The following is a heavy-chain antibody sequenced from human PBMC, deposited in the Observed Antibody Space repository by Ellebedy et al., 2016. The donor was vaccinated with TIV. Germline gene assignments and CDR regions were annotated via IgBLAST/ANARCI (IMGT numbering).Heavy chain of an antibody. CDR2: INQVGNEK. J-gene: IGHJ3*01. CDR3: ARGGGERLRYAFDL. V-gene: IGHV3-7*01. Sequence: GESLKISCGASGFTFSSFWMGWVRRAPGKGLEWVATINQVGNEKYYVDSVKGRFTISRDNAKNSLYLQMNSLRDEDTAVYYCARGGGERLRYAFDLWGQGTMVTVSS. CDR1: GFTFSSFW. D-gene: IGHD4-17*01.